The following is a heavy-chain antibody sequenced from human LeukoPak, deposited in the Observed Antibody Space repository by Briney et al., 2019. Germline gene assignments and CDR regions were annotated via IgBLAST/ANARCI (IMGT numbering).Heavy chain of an antibody. J-gene: IGHJ4*02. D-gene: IGHD1-7*01. CDR3: ARAPSITGTTPPGY. Sequence: ASVKVSCKASGYTFTSYDINWVRQATGQGLEWMGWMNPNSGNTGYAQKFQGRVTMTRNTSISTAYMELSSLRSEDTAVYYCARAPSITGTTPPGYWGQGTLVSVSS. V-gene: IGHV1-8*01. CDR2: MNPNSGNT. CDR1: GYTFTSYD.